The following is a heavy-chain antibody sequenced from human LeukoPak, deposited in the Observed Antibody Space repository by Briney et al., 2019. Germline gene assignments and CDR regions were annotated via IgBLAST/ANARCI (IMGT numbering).Heavy chain of an antibody. D-gene: IGHD6-19*01. CDR1: GDSVSSNSAA. Sequence: SQILSLTCAISGDSVSSNSAAWNWIRQSPSRGLEWLGRTYYRSKWYNNYAVSAKSRITIKPDTSKNQFSLQLNSVTPEDTAVYYCARATYSSGWYYFDYWGQGTLVTVSS. V-gene: IGHV6-1*01. CDR2: TYYRSKWYN. CDR3: ARATYSSGWYYFDY. J-gene: IGHJ4*02.